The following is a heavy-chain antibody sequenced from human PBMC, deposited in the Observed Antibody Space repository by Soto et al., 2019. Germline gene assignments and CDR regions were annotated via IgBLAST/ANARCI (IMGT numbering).Heavy chain of an antibody. V-gene: IGHV3-21*01. CDR1: GFTFSSYS. D-gene: IGHD3-3*01. CDR2: ISSSSSYI. CDR3: ARDEYYDFWSGYPGDYYYYMDV. Sequence: EVQLVESGGGLVKPGGSLRLSCAASGFTFSSYSMNWVRQAPGKGLEWVSSISSSSSYIYYADSVKGRFTISRDNAKNSLYLQMNSLRAEDTAVYYCARDEYYDFWSGYPGDYYYYMDVWGKGTTVTVSS. J-gene: IGHJ6*03.